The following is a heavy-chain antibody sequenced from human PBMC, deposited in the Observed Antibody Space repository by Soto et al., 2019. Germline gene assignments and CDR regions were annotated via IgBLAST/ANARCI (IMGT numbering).Heavy chain of an antibody. V-gene: IGHV1-46*01. CDR2: INPSGGST. CDR1: GYTFTSYY. D-gene: IGHD4-17*01. Sequence: QVQLVQSGAEVKKPGASVKVSCKASGYTFTSYYMHWVRQAPGQGLEWMGIINPSGGSTSYAQKFQGRVTMTRDTATSTVYMELSSLRSEDTAVYYCARDGAYGDSYYSGMDVWGQGTTVTVSS. CDR3: ARDGAYGDSYYSGMDV. J-gene: IGHJ6*02.